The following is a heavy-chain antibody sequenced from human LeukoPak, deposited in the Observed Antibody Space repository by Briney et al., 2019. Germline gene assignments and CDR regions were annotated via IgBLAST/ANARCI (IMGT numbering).Heavy chain of an antibody. Sequence: SQTLSLTCTVSGGSISSGGYYWSWIRQPPGKGLEWIGYIYHSGSTYYNPSLKSRVTISVGTSKNQFSLKLSSVTAADTAVYYCASGERIAAAGTGGADWGQGTLVTVSS. V-gene: IGHV4-30-2*01. CDR1: GGSISSGGYY. D-gene: IGHD6-13*01. CDR2: IYHSGST. J-gene: IGHJ4*02. CDR3: ASGERIAAAGTGGAD.